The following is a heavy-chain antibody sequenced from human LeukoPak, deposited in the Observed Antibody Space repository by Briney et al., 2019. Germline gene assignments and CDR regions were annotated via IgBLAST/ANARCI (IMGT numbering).Heavy chain of an antibody. CDR2: ISAYNGNT. J-gene: IGHJ4*02. CDR3: ARAPGDDSSGYYPFDY. D-gene: IGHD3-22*01. CDR1: GYTFTNYG. Sequence: ASVKVSCKASGYTFTNYGISWLRQAPGQGLEWMGWISAYNGNTNSAQKLQGRVTMTTDTSTSTAYMEVRSLRSDDTAVYYCARAPGDDSSGYYPFDYWGQGTLVTVSS. V-gene: IGHV1-18*01.